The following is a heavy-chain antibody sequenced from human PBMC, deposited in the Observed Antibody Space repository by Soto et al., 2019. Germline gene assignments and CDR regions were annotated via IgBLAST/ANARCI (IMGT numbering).Heavy chain of an antibody. Sequence: EVQLLESGGGLVQPGGSLRHSCAASGFPFSSYAISWVRQAPGKGLEWVSAISGSGGSTYYADSVKGRFTISRDNSKNTLYLQMNSLRAEDTAVYYCAKGLRSRIIQPLYGMDVWGQGTTVTVSS. CDR3: AKGLRSRIIQPLYGMDV. J-gene: IGHJ6*02. CDR1: GFPFSSYA. D-gene: IGHD5-18*01. V-gene: IGHV3-23*01. CDR2: ISGSGGST.